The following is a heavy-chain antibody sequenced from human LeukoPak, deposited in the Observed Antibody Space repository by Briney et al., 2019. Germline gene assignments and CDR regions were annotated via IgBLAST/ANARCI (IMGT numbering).Heavy chain of an antibody. CDR2: INPDGGAA. CDR1: GYTFSNYY. V-gene: IGHV1-46*01. D-gene: IGHD1/OR15-1a*01. J-gene: IGHJ4*01. Sequence: GASVKVSCKASGYTFSNYYLHWVRQAPGQGLEWMGIINPDGGAANYSQNFQDRVTMTRDTSTSTLYLEILSLRSEDTAMYYCVRAEQDQHFDYWGQGTLVTVSS. CDR3: VRAEQDQHFDY.